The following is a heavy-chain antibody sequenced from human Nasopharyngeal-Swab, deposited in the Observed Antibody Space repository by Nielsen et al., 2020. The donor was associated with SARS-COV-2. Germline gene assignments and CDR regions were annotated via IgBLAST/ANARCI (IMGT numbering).Heavy chain of an antibody. Sequence: GESLKISCAASGFTFSSYAMSWVRQAPGKGLEWVSAISGSGGSTCYADSVKGRLTISRDNSKNTLYLQMNSLRAEDTAVYYCAKDVVRGVRFYWGQGTLVTVSS. CDR2: ISGSGGST. CDR3: AKDVVRGVRFY. V-gene: IGHV3-23*01. D-gene: IGHD3-10*01. CDR1: GFTFSSYA. J-gene: IGHJ4*02.